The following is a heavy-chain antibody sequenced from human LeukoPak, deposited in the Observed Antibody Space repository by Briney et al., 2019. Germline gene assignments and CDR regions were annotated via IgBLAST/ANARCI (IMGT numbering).Heavy chain of an antibody. D-gene: IGHD6-13*01. CDR3: ARIAAAGTARGQEMSDY. CDR1: GFTFSSYA. V-gene: IGHV3-30*04. J-gene: IGHJ4*02. CDR2: ISYDGSNK. Sequence: PGGSLRLSCAASGFTFSSYAMHWVRQAPGKGLEWVAVISYDGSNKYYADSVKGRFTISRDNSKNTLYLQMNSLRAEDTAVYYCARIAAAGTARGQEMSDYWGQGTLVTVSS.